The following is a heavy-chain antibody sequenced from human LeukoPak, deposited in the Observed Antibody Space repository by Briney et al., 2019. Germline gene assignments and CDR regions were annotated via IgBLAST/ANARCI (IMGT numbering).Heavy chain of an antibody. J-gene: IGHJ3*02. V-gene: IGHV3-21*01. Sequence: PGGSLRLSCEASGFTFSSYSVNWVRQAPGKGLGWVSSISGSSSYIYYADSLKGRFTISRDNARNSLYLQMNSLRAEDTAVYYCARDQDVYCSGGSCTAFDIWGQGTMVTVSS. CDR3: ARDQDVYCSGGSCTAFDI. CDR1: GFTFSSYS. CDR2: ISGSSSYI. D-gene: IGHD2-15*01.